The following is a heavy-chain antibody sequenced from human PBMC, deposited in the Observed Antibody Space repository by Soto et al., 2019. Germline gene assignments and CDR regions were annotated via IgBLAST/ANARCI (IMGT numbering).Heavy chain of an antibody. J-gene: IGHJ6*02. CDR1: GGSFSGYY. CDR2: INHSGST. CDR3: ARGIGYYDFWSASPRGGMDV. Sequence: SETLSLTCAVYGGSFSGYYWSWIRQPPGKGLEWIGEINHSGSTNYNPSLKSRVTISVDTSKNQFSLKLSSVTAADTAVYYCARGIGYYDFWSASPRGGMDVWGQGTTVTVSS. D-gene: IGHD3-3*01. V-gene: IGHV4-34*01.